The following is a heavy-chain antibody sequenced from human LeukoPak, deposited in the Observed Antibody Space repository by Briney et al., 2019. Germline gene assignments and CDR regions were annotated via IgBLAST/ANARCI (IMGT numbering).Heavy chain of an antibody. Sequence: GGSLRLSCAASGFTFSSYSMNWVRQAPGKGLEWVSSISSSSSYIYYADSVKGRFTISRDNAKNSLYLQMNSLRAEDTAVYYCARGPLDTVTRVEYFQHWGQGTLVTVSS. D-gene: IGHD4-17*01. CDR2: ISSSSSYI. V-gene: IGHV3-21*01. J-gene: IGHJ1*01. CDR3: ARGPLDTVTRVEYFQH. CDR1: GFTFSSYS.